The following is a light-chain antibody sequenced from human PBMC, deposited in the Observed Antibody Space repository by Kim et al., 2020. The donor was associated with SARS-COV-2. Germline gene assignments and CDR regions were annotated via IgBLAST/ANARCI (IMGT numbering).Light chain of an antibody. Sequence: SYELTQPPSVSVSPGQTASINCSGDKLGDKYACWYQKKPGQYPVLVIYQDSKRPSGIPERFSGSNYGNTATLTISGTQAMDEADYYCQAWDSSTAVFGGGTQLTVL. CDR2: QDS. CDR1: KLGDKY. J-gene: IGLJ2*01. V-gene: IGLV3-1*01. CDR3: QAWDSSTAV.